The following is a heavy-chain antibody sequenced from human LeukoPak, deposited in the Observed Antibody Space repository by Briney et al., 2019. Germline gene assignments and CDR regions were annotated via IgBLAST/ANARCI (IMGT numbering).Heavy chain of an antibody. CDR1: GYSISSGYY. J-gene: IGHJ4*02. D-gene: IGHD3-22*01. CDR2: IYHSGST. CDR3: ARALYYYDSSGYPTNSYYFDY. Sequence: SETLSLTCAVSGYSISSGYYWGWIRQPPGKGLEWIASIYHSGSTYYNPSLKSRVTISVDTSKNHVSLKLSSVTAADTAVYYCARALYYYDSSGYPTNSYYFDYWGQGTLVTVSS. V-gene: IGHV4-38-2*01.